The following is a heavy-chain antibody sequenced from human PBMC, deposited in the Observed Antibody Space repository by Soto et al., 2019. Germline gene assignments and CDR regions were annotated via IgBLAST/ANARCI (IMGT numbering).Heavy chain of an antibody. CDR2: ISAYNGNT. V-gene: IGHV1-18*04. Sequence: ASVKVSCKASGYTFTSYGISWVRQAPGQGLEWMGWISAYNGNTNYAQKLQGRFTMTTDTSTSTAYMELRSLRSDDTAVYYCASDDMEPAAFNGFDPWGQGTLVTVSS. CDR3: ASDDMEPAAFNGFDP. D-gene: IGHD2-2*01. J-gene: IGHJ5*02. CDR1: GYTFTSYG.